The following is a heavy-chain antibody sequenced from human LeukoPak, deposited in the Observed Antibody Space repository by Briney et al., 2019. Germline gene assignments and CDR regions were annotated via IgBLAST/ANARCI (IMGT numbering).Heavy chain of an antibody. D-gene: IGHD6-19*01. CDR3: ASIAVAGTLPIDY. CDR1: GGTFSSYA. V-gene: IGHV1-69*04. J-gene: IGHJ4*02. CDR2: IIPILGIA. Sequence: SVKVSCKASGGTFSSYAISWVRQAPGQGLEWVGRIIPILGIANYAQKFQGRVTITADKSTSTAYMELSSLRSEDTAVYYCASIAVAGTLPIDYWGQGTLVTVSS.